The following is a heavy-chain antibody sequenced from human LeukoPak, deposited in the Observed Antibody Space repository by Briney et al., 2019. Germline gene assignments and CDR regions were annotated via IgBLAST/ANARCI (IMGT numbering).Heavy chain of an antibody. CDR2: ISGSGGST. CDR1: GFTFSSYA. CDR3: ASSPYSSRPIDY. Sequence: PGGSLRLSCAASGFTFSSYAMSLVRQAPGKGLEWVSAISGSGGSTYYADSVKGRFTISRDNSKNTLYLQMNSLRAEDTAVYYCASSPYSSRPIDYWGQGTLVTVSS. D-gene: IGHD6-13*01. V-gene: IGHV3-23*01. J-gene: IGHJ4*02.